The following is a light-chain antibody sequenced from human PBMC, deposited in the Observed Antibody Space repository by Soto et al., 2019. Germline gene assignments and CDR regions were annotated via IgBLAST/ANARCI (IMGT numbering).Light chain of an antibody. CDR1: SSNIGAAYG. Sequence: QSVLTQPPSVSGAPGQRVTISCTGSSSNIGAAYGVHWYQQLPGTAPKLLIYGNSHRPSGVPDRFSGSKSGTSAYLAITGLRAEDEADYYFQSYDSSLSGWVFGGGTKLTVL. V-gene: IGLV1-40*01. CDR3: QSYDSSLSGWV. CDR2: GNS. J-gene: IGLJ3*02.